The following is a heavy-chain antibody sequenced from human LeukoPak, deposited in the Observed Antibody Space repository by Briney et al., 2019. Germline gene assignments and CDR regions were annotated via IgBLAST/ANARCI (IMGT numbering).Heavy chain of an antibody. CDR3: AKDREFIVGAPHTFDY. V-gene: IGHV3-23*01. J-gene: IGHJ4*02. D-gene: IGHD1-26*01. CDR2: ISGSGGST. Sequence: KSGGSLRLSCAASGFTFSSYAMSWVRQAPGKGLEWVSAISGSGGSTYYANSVKGRFTISRDNSKNTLNPQMNSLRAEDTAVYYCAKDREFIVGAPHTFDYWGQGTLVTVSS. CDR1: GFTFSSYA.